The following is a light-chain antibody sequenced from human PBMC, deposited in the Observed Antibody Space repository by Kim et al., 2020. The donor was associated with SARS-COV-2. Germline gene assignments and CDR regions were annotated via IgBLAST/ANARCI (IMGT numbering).Light chain of an antibody. CDR1: SLRNYY. CDR2: GKY. Sequence: ALGQTVRLTCQGDSLRNYYATWYQQRPGQAPVLVLYGKYNRPSGIPDRFSGSASGNTASLTITGAQAEDEAVYYCNSRDNSGDHVLFGGGTQLTVL. V-gene: IGLV3-19*01. CDR3: NSRDNSGDHVL. J-gene: IGLJ3*02.